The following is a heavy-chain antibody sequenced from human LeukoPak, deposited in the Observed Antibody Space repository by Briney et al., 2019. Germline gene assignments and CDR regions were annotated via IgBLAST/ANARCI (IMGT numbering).Heavy chain of an antibody. CDR3: ARAFVDIVLMVYALNWFDP. D-gene: IGHD2-8*01. V-gene: IGHV1-2*02. J-gene: IGHJ5*02. CDR2: INPNSGGT. Sequence: ASVKVSCKASGYTFTGYYMHWVRQAPGQGLEWMGWINPNSGGTNYAQKFQGRVTMTRDTSISTAYMELSRLRSDDTAVYYCARAFVDIVLMVYALNWFDPWGQGTLVTVSS. CDR1: GYTFTGYY.